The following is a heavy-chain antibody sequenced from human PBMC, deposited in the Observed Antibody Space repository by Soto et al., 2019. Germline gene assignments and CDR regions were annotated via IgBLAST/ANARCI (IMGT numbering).Heavy chain of an antibody. J-gene: IGHJ4*02. CDR1: GFIFTDYS. Sequence: QVQLVESGGGLVEPGGSLRLSCVASGFIFTDYSMTWIRQAPGKGLEWVSYITTGGETTLYADSVKGRFTISRDNAKKALSLEMNSLRVEDTAVYYCARDPQRRDGYNFDSWGPGTLVTVSS. CDR3: ARDPQRRDGYNFDS. V-gene: IGHV3-11*01. D-gene: IGHD5-12*01. CDR2: ITTGGETT.